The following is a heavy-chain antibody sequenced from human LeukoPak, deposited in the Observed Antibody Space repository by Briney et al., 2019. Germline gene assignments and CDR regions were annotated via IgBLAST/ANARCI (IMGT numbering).Heavy chain of an antibody. V-gene: IGHV3-48*02. D-gene: IGHD5-12*01. J-gene: IGHJ4*02. CDR2: ISSNSGTI. CDR1: GFTFSKAW. CDR3: ARDAGGYGTKGYYFDY. Sequence: PGGSLRLSCAASGFTFSKAWMSWVRQAPGKGLEWVSYISSNSGTIYYADSVKGRFTISRDNAKNSLYLQMNSLRDEDTAVYYCARDAGGYGTKGYYFDYWGQGTLVTVSS.